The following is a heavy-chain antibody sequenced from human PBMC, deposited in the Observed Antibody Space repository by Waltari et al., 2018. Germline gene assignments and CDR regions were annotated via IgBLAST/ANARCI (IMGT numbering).Heavy chain of an antibody. CDR2: IIPILGIA. V-gene: IGHV1-69*04. D-gene: IGHD3-10*01. J-gene: IGHJ4*02. CDR1: GGTFSSYA. CDR3: ARAPPGFGELLPTGDY. Sequence: QVQLVQSGAEVKKPGSSVKFSCKASGGTFSSYATGWVRRAPGQGLEWMGRIIPILGIANYAQKFQGRVTITADKSTSTAYMELSSLRSEDTAVYYCARAPPGFGELLPTGDYWGQGTLVTVSS.